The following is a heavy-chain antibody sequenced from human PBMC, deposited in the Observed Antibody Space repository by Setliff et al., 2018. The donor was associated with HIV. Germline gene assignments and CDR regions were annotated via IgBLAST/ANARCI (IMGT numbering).Heavy chain of an antibody. CDR2: FDPDDGET. CDR1: GYSLTELS. Sequence: ASVKVSCKVSGYSLTELSMHWVRQAPGKGLEWMGGFDPDDGETVYAQQFQGRVTMTEDTSTDTAYMELTSLRSEDTAMYYCAPVSSGWFDPWGREPWSPSPQ. J-gene: IGHJ5*02. CDR3: APVSSGWFDP. V-gene: IGHV1-24*01. D-gene: IGHD6-25*01.